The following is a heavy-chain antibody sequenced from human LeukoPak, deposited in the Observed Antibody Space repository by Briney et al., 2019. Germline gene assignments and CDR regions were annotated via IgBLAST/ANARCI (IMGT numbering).Heavy chain of an antibody. CDR3: ARGLAVAGTTEDFPP. D-gene: IGHD6-19*01. Sequence: SETLSLTCAVSGYSISSGYYWGWIRQPPGKGLEWTGSIYHSGSTNYNPSLKSRVTISVDTSKNQFSLKLSSVTAADTAVYYCARGLAVAGTTEDFPPRGQGTLVTVSS. V-gene: IGHV4-38-2*01. CDR2: IYHSGST. CDR1: GYSISSGYY. J-gene: IGHJ4*02.